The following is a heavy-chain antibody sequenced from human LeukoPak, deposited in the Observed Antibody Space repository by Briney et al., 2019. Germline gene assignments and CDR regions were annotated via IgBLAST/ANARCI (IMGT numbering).Heavy chain of an antibody. J-gene: IGHJ4*02. CDR3: AKAESREQWLVPLYYFDY. Sequence: GGSLRLSCAASGFTFSSYWMHWVRQAPGKGLVWVSRIKSDGSSTNYADSVKGRFTISRDNAKNTLYLQMNSLRAEDTAVYYCAKAESREQWLVPLYYFDYWGQGTLVTVYS. D-gene: IGHD6-19*01. CDR1: GFTFSSYW. CDR2: IKSDGSST. V-gene: IGHV3-74*01.